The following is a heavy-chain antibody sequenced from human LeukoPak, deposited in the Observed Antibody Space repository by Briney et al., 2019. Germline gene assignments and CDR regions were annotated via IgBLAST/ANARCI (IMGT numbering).Heavy chain of an antibody. CDR3: ARGTYDFWSGYYPIDY. V-gene: IGHV4-59*01. CDR1: GGSISSYY. Sequence: SETLSLTCTVSGGSISSYYWSWIRQPPGKGLEWIGYIYYSGSTNYNPSLKSRVTISVDTSKSQFSLKLSSVTAADTAVYYCARGTYDFWSGYYPIDYWGQGTLVTVSS. CDR2: IYYSGST. D-gene: IGHD3-3*01. J-gene: IGHJ4*02.